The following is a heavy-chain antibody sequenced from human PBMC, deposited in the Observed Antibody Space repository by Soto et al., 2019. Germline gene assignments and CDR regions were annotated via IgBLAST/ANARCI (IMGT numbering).Heavy chain of an antibody. Sequence: QVQLVQSGAEVKKPGSSVKVSCKASGGTFSSYAISWVRQAPGQGLEWMGGIIPIFGTANDAEKFQGRVTMTADKSTSTAYMELSSLRSEDTAVYYCASPSYYGSGSYYNDYVGASDIWGQGTMVTVSS. V-gene: IGHV1-69*06. CDR1: GGTFSSYA. D-gene: IGHD3-10*01. CDR3: ASPSYYGSGSYYNDYVGASDI. J-gene: IGHJ3*02. CDR2: IIPIFGTA.